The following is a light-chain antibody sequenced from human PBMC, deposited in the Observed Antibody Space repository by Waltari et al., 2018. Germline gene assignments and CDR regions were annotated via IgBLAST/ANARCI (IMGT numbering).Light chain of an antibody. CDR2: GAS. CDR1: QSVNNNY. V-gene: IGKV3-20*01. Sequence: DIVLTQSPGTLSLFPGERATLSCRASQSVNNNYLAWYLQKPGQAPRLLIYGASSRAIGIPDRFSGSGSGTDFTLTISRLEPEDFAIYYCQQSYSSPWTFGPGTKVEIK. CDR3: QQSYSSPWT. J-gene: IGKJ1*01.